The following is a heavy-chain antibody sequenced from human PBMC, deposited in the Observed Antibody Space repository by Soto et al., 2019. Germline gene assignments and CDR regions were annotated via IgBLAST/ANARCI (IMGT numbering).Heavy chain of an antibody. CDR1: GYTLTELS. Sequence: GASVKVSCTVSGYTLTELSMHWVRQAPGKGLEWMGGFDPEDGETIYAQKFQGRVTMTEDTSTDTAYMELSSLRSEDTAVYYCATEPTYQPATIEWGQGTLVTVSS. V-gene: IGHV1-24*01. D-gene: IGHD2-2*01. CDR2: FDPEDGET. CDR3: ATEPTYQPATIE. J-gene: IGHJ4*02.